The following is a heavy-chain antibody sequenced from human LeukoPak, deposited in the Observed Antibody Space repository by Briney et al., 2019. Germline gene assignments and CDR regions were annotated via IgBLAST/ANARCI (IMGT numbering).Heavy chain of an antibody. CDR2: ISSSGSTI. Sequence: PGGSLRLSCAASGFTFSSYEMNWVRQAPGKGLEWVSYISSSGSTIYYADSVKGRFTISRDNSKNTLYLQMNNLRAEDTAVYFCARVPGRASSYYFDYWGQGTLVTVSS. J-gene: IGHJ4*02. V-gene: IGHV3-48*03. CDR3: ARVPGRASSYYFDY. CDR1: GFTFSSYE.